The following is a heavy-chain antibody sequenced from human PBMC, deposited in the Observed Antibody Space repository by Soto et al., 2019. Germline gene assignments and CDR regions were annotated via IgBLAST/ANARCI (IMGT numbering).Heavy chain of an antibody. CDR2: IYYSGST. Sequence: SETLSLTCTVSGGSISSYYWSWIRQPPGKGLEWIGYIYYSGSTNYNPSLKSRVTISVDTSKNQFSLKLSSVTAADTAVYYCARAMGYSTLGYYYYYMDVWGKGTTVTVSS. CDR1: GGSISSYY. V-gene: IGHV4-59*01. D-gene: IGHD4-4*01. CDR3: ARAMGYSTLGYYYYYMDV. J-gene: IGHJ6*03.